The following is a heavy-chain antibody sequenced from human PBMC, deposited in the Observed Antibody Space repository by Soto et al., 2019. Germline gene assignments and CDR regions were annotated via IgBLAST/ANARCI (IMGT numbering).Heavy chain of an antibody. Sequence: GGSLRLSCAASGFTFSSYGMHWVRQAPGKGLEWVAVISYDGSNKYYADSVKGRFTISRDNSKNTLYLQMNSLRAEDTAVYYCAKNRALVPAAIGEYYYYGMDVWGQGTTVTVSS. V-gene: IGHV3-30*18. D-gene: IGHD2-2*01. CDR2: ISYDGSNK. CDR1: GFTFSSYG. J-gene: IGHJ6*02. CDR3: AKNRALVPAAIGEYYYYGMDV.